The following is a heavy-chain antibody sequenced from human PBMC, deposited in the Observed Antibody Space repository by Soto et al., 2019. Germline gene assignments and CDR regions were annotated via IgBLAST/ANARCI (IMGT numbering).Heavy chain of an antibody. CDR3: ARLLRHNYYGMDV. V-gene: IGHV4-59*08. CDR2: IYYSGST. D-gene: IGHD5-12*01. J-gene: IGHJ6*01. CDR1: GGSISNYY. Sequence: SETLSLTCTVSGGSISNYYCIWIRQPPGKGLEWIGSIYYSGSTYYNPSLKSRVTISVDTSKNQFSLKLSSVTAADTAVYYCARLLRHNYYGMDVWGQGTTVTVSS.